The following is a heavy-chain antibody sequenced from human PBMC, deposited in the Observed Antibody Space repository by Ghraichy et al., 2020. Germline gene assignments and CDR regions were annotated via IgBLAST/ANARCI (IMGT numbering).Heavy chain of an antibody. V-gene: IGHV3-30*18. D-gene: IGHD3-16*02. Sequence: GGSLRLSCAASGFTFSSYGMHWVRQAPGKGLEWVAVISYDGSNKYYADSVKGRFTISRDNSKNTLYLQMNSLRAEDTAVYYCAKDHLNEYVWGSYRYRAYLDYWGQGTLVTVSS. J-gene: IGHJ4*02. CDR2: ISYDGSNK. CDR1: GFTFSSYG. CDR3: AKDHLNEYVWGSYRYRAYLDY.